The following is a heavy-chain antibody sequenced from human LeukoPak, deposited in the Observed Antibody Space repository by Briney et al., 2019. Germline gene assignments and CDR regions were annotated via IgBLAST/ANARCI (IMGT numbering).Heavy chain of an antibody. V-gene: IGHV3-23*01. J-gene: IGHJ4*02. CDR1: GFTFSSYA. Sequence: PGGSLRLSCAASGFTFSSYAMSWVRQAPGKGLEWVSAISGSGGSTYYADSVKGRFTISRDNSKNTLYLQMNSLRAEDTAVYFCASHAHDYDSSGYFDSWGQGALVTVSS. CDR2: ISGSGGST. D-gene: IGHD3-22*01. CDR3: ASHAHDYDSSGYFDS.